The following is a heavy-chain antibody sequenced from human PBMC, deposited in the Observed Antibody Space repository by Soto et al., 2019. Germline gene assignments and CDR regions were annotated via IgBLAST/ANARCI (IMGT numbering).Heavy chain of an antibody. CDR3: ARDIVVVLAHGMDV. CDR2: ISYDGSNK. CDR1: GFTFSSYA. J-gene: IGHJ6*02. Sequence: GGSLRLSCAASGFTFSSYAMHWVRQAPGKGLEWVAVISYDGSNKYYADSVKGRFTISRDNSKNTLYLQMNSLRAEDTAVYYCARDIVVVLAHGMDVWGQGTTVTVSS. V-gene: IGHV3-30-3*01. D-gene: IGHD2-2*01.